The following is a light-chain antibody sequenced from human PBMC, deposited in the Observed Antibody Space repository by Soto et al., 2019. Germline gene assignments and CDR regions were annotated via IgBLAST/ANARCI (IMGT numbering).Light chain of an antibody. CDR1: SSDVGTYDF. CDR2: DVS. V-gene: IGLV2-11*01. CDR3: AAWDDSLSGWV. J-gene: IGLJ3*02. Sequence: QSVLTQPRSVSGSPGQSVTISCTGTSSDVGTYDFVSWYQQHPGKAPRLMIFDVSERPSGVPDRFSGSKSGTSASLAISGLRSDDEADYYCAAWDDSLSGWVFGGGTKVTVL.